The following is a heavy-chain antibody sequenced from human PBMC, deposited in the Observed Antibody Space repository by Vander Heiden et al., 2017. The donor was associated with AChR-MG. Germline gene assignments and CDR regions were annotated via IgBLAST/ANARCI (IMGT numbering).Heavy chain of an antibody. CDR3: ARDGEIAVAGTLDY. V-gene: IGHV3-23*01. J-gene: IGHJ4*02. Sequence: EVQLLESGGGLVQPGGSLRLSCAASGFTFSSYAMSWVRQAPGKGLEWVSAISGSGGSTYYADSVKGRFTISRDNSKNTLYLQMNSLRAEDTAVYYCARDGEIAVAGTLDYWCQGTLVTVSS. D-gene: IGHD6-19*01. CDR2: ISGSGGST. CDR1: GFTFSSYA.